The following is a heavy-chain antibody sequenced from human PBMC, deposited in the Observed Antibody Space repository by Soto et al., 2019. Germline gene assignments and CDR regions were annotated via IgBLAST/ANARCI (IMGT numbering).Heavy chain of an antibody. D-gene: IGHD2-21*02. J-gene: IGHJ6*02. V-gene: IGHV2-5*02. CDR3: VPRRSGGDCIDIYSSHASNGLDV. CDR2: LYWDDDK. CDR1: GLSLRTTGVG. Sequence: QVTLKESGPTLVKPTQTLTLTCTVSGLSLRTTGVGVGWVRQPPGKALEWLALLYWDDDKRYSPSLRSRLTLAKDISEKQVALTMPYVDSVDTATYFNVPRRSGGDCIDIYSSHASNGLDVWGQGTTVTVSS.